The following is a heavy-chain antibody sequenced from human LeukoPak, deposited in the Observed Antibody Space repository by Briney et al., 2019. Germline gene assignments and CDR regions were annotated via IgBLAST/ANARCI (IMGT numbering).Heavy chain of an antibody. CDR1: GGSISSYY. CDR2: IFYSGST. CDR3: ARHTYGNSEFDY. J-gene: IGHJ4*02. V-gene: IGHV4-59*08. Sequence: PSETLSLTCTVSGGSISSYYWSWIRQPPGEGLEWIGYIFYSGSTNYNPSLKSRVTISVDTSKNQFSLKLSSVTAAGTAVYYCARHTYGNSEFDYWGQGTLVTVSS. D-gene: IGHD4-23*01.